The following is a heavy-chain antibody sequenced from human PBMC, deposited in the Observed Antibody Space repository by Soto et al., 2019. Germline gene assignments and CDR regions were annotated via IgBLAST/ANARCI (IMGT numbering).Heavy chain of an antibody. J-gene: IGHJ6*02. Sequence: ASVKVSCKASGYTFTSYGISWVRQAPGQGLEWMGWISAYNGNTNYAQKFQGWVTMTRDASISTAYMELSRLRSDDTAVYYCARGRYCSSTSCYTTPSYGMDVWGQGTTVTVSS. CDR1: GYTFTSYG. CDR2: ISAYNGNT. D-gene: IGHD2-2*02. CDR3: ARGRYCSSTSCYTTPSYGMDV. V-gene: IGHV1-18*01.